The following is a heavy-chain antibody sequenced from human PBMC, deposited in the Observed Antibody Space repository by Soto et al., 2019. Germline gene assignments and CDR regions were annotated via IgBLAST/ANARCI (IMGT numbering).Heavy chain of an antibody. D-gene: IGHD3-3*01. Sequence: QVQLVQSGAEVKKPGSSVKVSCKASGGTFSSYAISWVRQAPGQGLEWMGGIIPIFGTANYAQKFQGRVTITADKSTSTAYLEPSSLSSEDTAVYYCASPTREWLPPARDYYYGMDVWGQGTTVTVSS. CDR1: GGTFSSYA. J-gene: IGHJ6*02. CDR3: ASPTREWLPPARDYYYGMDV. CDR2: IIPIFGTA. V-gene: IGHV1-69*06.